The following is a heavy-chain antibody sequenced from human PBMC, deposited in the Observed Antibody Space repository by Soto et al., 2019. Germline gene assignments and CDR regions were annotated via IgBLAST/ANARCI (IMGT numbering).Heavy chain of an antibody. CDR2: INHSGST. V-gene: IGHV4-34*01. CDR1: GGSFSGYY. D-gene: IGHD6-25*01. J-gene: IGHJ5*02. Sequence: QVQLQQWGAGLLKPSETLSLTCAVYGGSFSGYYWSWIRQPPGKGLEWSGEINHSGSTNYNPSLKSRVTISVDTSRNQFSMKLSSVTAADTAVYYCARRSAAGPWGQGTLVTVSS. CDR3: ARRSAAGP.